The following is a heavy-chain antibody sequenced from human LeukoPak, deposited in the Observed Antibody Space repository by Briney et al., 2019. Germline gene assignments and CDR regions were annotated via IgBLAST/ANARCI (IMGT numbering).Heavy chain of an antibody. Sequence: GGSLRLSCEASGFIFSSYSMSWVRQIPGNGLEWFSSIDSSSTYIYYADSMKGRFTISRDNAKYSLYLQMNSLTPEDTAVYFCAKSVMIETTTRAFDIWGRGTMVTVSS. D-gene: IGHD2-15*01. CDR1: GFIFSSYS. CDR2: IDSSSTYI. CDR3: AKSVMIETTTRAFDI. V-gene: IGHV3-21*01. J-gene: IGHJ3*02.